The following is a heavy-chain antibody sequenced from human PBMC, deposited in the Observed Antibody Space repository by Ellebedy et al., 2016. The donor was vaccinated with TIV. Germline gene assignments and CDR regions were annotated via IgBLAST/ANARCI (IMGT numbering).Heavy chain of an antibody. V-gene: IGHV4-59*08. CDR3: TRRNWDDEGDAFDI. CDR1: GGSISRYY. CDR2: IYYSGFT. Sequence: MPSETLSLTCTVSGGSISRYYWSWIRQSPGKGLEWIGYIYYSGFTNYNPSLKSRVTISVDTSKNQFSLKLSSVTAADTAMYYCTRRNWDDEGDAFDIWGQGTMVIVSS. D-gene: IGHD1-1*01. J-gene: IGHJ3*02.